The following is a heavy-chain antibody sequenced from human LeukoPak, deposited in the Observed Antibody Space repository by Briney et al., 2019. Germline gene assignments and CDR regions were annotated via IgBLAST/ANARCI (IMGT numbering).Heavy chain of an antibody. Sequence: SETLSLTCSVSGDTITNHYWSWIRQPPGKGLEWIGYLHYRGNTNHNSSLRGRVTISLDTSKNKFSLRLSSVTAADTVIYFCARESSTSQTNLFDYWGQGTLVTVSS. CDR1: GDTITNHY. CDR2: LHYRGNT. V-gene: IGHV4-59*11. J-gene: IGHJ4*02. D-gene: IGHD2-2*01. CDR3: ARESSTSQTNLFDY.